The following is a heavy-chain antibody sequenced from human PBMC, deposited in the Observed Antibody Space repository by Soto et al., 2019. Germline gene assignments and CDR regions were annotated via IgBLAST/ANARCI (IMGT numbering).Heavy chain of an antibody. CDR2: ISAYNGNT. CDR1: GYTFTSYG. V-gene: IGHV1-18*01. Sequence: ASVKVSCKASGYTFTSYGISWVRQAPGQGLEWMGWISAYNGNTNYAQKLQGRVTMTTDTSTSTAYMELRSLRSDDTAVYYCARDLSFDCSSTRCSRFSDYWGQGTLVTVSS. CDR3: ARDLSFDCSSTRCSRFSDY. D-gene: IGHD2-2*01. J-gene: IGHJ4*02.